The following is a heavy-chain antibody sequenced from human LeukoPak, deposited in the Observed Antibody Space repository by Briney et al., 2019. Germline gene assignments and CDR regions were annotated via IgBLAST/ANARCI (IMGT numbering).Heavy chain of an antibody. CDR3: ARSIAAAGKDGWFDP. D-gene: IGHD6-13*01. CDR1: GYTFTGYY. J-gene: IGHJ5*02. CDR2: INPSGDGT. Sequence: ALVKVSCKASGYTFTGYYMHWVRQAPGQGLEWMGIINPSGDGTTYAQKFQGRVTMTRDTSTSTVYMELSSLRSEDTAVYYCARSIAAAGKDGWFDPWGQGTLVTVSS. V-gene: IGHV1-46*01.